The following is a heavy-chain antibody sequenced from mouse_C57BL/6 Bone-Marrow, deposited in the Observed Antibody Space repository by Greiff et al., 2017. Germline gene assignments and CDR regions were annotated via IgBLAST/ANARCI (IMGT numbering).Heavy chain of an antibody. CDR1: GFNIKDDY. J-gene: IGHJ2*01. V-gene: IGHV14-4*01. CDR2: IDPENGDT. CDR3: TTGNFDY. Sequence: VQLKQSGAELVRPGASVKLSCTASGFNIKDDYMHWVKQRPEQGLEWIGWIDPENGDTAYASKFQGKATITADTASNPAYLQLSSLTSEDTAVYYCTTGNFDYWGQGTTLTVSS.